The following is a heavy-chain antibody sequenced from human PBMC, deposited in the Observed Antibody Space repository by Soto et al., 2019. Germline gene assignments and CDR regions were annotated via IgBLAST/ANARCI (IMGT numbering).Heavy chain of an antibody. CDR2: INQNGNT. D-gene: IGHD2-2*01. J-gene: IGHJ5*02. Sequence: PSETLSLTWAISGGSFSGYYWNWLRQSPGKGLEWIGAINQNGNTNYNPSLKSRVTISVDTSKNHFSLKLTSVTAADTAIYYCARKIVMVPTAIPWFDPWGPGTLVTVSS. CDR3: ARKIVMVPTAIPWFDP. CDR1: GGSFSGYY. V-gene: IGHV4-34*01.